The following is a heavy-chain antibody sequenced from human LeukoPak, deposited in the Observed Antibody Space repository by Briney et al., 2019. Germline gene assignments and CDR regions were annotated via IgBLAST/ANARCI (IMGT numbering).Heavy chain of an antibody. CDR2: IGTHTGNR. CDR3: ARDRGSSFDY. Sequence: ASVKVSCKASGYTFTKYGVSWVRQAPGQGLEWMGWIGTHTGNRNYVKKFQGRVTLTTDTSTSTAYMELKSLRSDDTAVYYCARDRGSSFDYWGQGTLVTVSS. D-gene: IGHD3-10*01. V-gene: IGHV1-18*01. CDR1: GYTFTKYG. J-gene: IGHJ4*02.